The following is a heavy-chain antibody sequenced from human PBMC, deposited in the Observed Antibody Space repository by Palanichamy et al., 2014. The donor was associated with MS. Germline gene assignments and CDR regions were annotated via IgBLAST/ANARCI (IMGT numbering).Heavy chain of an antibody. Sequence: QVQPVESGGGVVQPGRSLRLSCAASGFTFSSYGMHWVRQAPGKGLEWVAVISDDGSNKYYADSVKGRFTISRDNSKNTLYLQMNGLRAEDTAVFYCAVTYHFDSSGYSEDAFDIWGQGTMVTVSS. CDR2: ISDDGSNK. CDR1: GFTFSSYG. V-gene: IGHV3-30*03. J-gene: IGHJ3*02. D-gene: IGHD3-22*01. CDR3: AVTYHFDSSGYSEDAFDI.